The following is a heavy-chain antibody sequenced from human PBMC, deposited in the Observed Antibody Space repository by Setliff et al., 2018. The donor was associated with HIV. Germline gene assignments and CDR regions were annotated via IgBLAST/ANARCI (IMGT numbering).Heavy chain of an antibody. Sequence: SETLSLTCTVSGGSISSSSYYWGWIRQPPGKGLEWIGSIYYSGSSNYNPSLKSRVSISLDTSKKQVSLKLNSVTAADTAVYYCAVEASNWFDPWGQGTLVTVSS. J-gene: IGHJ5*02. CDR2: IYYSGSS. V-gene: IGHV4-39*07. CDR1: GGSISSSSYY. CDR3: AVEASNWFDP.